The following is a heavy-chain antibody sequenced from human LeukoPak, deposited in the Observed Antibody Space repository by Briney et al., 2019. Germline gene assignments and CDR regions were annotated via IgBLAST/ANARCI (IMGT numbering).Heavy chain of an antibody. Sequence: TGRSLRLSCAASGFTFSSYGMHWVRQAPGKGLEWVAVISYDGSNKYYADFVKGRFTISRDNSKNTLYLQMNSLRAEDTAVYYCANGPADFWSGYYDFDYWGQGTLVTVSS. D-gene: IGHD3-3*01. V-gene: IGHV3-30*18. CDR2: ISYDGSNK. CDR3: ANGPADFWSGYYDFDY. J-gene: IGHJ4*02. CDR1: GFTFSSYG.